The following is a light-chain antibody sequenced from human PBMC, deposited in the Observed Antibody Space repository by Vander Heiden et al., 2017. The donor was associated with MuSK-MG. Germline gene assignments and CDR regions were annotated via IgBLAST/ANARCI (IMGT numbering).Light chain of an antibody. CDR2: NVS. J-gene: IGLJ2*01. V-gene: IGLV2-14*03. Sequence: QSALAQPASVSGPLGQSISISCTVSSLDLPGFNYVSWYQKPPGTAHKLILVNVSGRPAGVSIRFSGAKSGDTASMTISDLQSDDEAFYYCAAYTVSTSLIFGGGTKVTVL. CDR3: AAYTVSTSLI. CDR1: SLDLPGFNY.